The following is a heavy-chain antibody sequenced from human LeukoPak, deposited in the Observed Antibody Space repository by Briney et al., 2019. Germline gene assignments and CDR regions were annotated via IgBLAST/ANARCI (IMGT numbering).Heavy chain of an antibody. V-gene: IGHV1-2*02. J-gene: IGHJ4*02. CDR3: ARDLGQLGVERYFDY. D-gene: IGHD6-6*01. CDR1: GYTFTGYY. CDR2: INPNSGGT. Sequence: ASVKVSCKASGYTFTGYYMHWVRQAPGQGLEWMGWINPNSGGTNYAQKFQGRVTMTRDTSICTAYMELSRLRSDDTAVYYCARDLGQLGVERYFDYWGQGTLVTVSS.